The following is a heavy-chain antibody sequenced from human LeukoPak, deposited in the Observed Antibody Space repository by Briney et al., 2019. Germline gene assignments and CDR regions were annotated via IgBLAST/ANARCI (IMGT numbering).Heavy chain of an antibody. J-gene: IGHJ6*02. V-gene: IGHV3-21*01. Sequence: PGGSLRLSCAASGFTFSSYEMNWVRQAPGKGLEWVSSISSSSSYIYYADSVKGRFTISRDNAKNSLYLQMNSLRAEDTAVYYCARDMAWGLYYGMDVWGQGTTVTVSS. CDR2: ISSSSSYI. CDR1: GFTFSSYE. CDR3: ARDMAWGLYYGMDV. D-gene: IGHD3-16*01.